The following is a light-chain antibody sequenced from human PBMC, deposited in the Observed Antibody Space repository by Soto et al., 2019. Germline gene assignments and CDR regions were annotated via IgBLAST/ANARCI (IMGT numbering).Light chain of an antibody. CDR2: GNS. Sequence: QPVLTQPPSVSGAPGQRVTISCTGSSSNIGAGYDVHWYQQLPGTAPKLLIYGNSNRPSGVPDRFSGSKSGTSASLAITGLQDEDEADYYCQSYDSSLSGPVVFGGGTKLTVL. CDR1: SSNIGAGYD. V-gene: IGLV1-40*01. J-gene: IGLJ2*01. CDR3: QSYDSSLSGPVV.